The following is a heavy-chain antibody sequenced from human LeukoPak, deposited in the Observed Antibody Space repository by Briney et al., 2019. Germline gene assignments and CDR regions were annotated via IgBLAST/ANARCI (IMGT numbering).Heavy chain of an antibody. D-gene: IGHD5-18*01. V-gene: IGHV3-11*01. CDR3: ARDGPGLWAHYYYYGMDV. CDR1: GFTFSDYY. J-gene: IGHJ6*02. CDR2: ISSSGSTI. Sequence: GGSLRLSCAASGFTFSDYYMSWIRQAPGKGLEWVSYISSSGSTIYYADSVKGRFTISRDNAKNSLYLQMNSLRAEDTAVYYCARDGPGLWAHYYYYGMDVWGQGTTVTVSS.